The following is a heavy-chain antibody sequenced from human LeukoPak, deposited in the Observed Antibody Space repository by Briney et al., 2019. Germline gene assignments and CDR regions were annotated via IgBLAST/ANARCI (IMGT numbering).Heavy chain of an antibody. V-gene: IGHV4-30-2*01. CDR2: IYHSGST. CDR1: GGSISSGGYY. Sequence: SETLSLTCTVSGGSISSGGYYWSWIRQPPGKGLEWIGYIYHSGSTYYNPSLKSRVTISVDTSKNQFSLKLSSVTAADTAVYYCARGRGMVRGVPLDYWGQGTLVTVSP. J-gene: IGHJ4*02. D-gene: IGHD3-10*01. CDR3: ARGRGMVRGVPLDY.